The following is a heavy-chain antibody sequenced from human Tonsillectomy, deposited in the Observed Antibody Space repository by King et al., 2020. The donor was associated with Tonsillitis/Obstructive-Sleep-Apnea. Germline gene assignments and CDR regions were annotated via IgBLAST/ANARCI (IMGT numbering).Heavy chain of an antibody. J-gene: IGHJ3*02. D-gene: IGHD6-13*01. Sequence: VQLVESGGGLVKPGGSLRLSCAASGFIFSNAWMSWVRQAPGKGLEWVGHIKSKTDGGITDYAAPVKDRFTISRDDSKDTLYLQMDSLKIEDTAVYYCSDGYSSSWHRRDAFDIWGQGTMVTVSS. CDR2: IKSKTDGGIT. CDR3: SDGYSSSWHRRDAFDI. V-gene: IGHV3-15*01. CDR1: GFIFSNAW.